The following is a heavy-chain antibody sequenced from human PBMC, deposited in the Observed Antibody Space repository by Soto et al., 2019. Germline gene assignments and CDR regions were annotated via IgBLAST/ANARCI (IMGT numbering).Heavy chain of an antibody. V-gene: IGHV4-39*01. CDR2: IYYSGST. CDR3: ASLVAGYYGDY. D-gene: IGHD6-19*01. J-gene: IGHJ4*02. Sequence: TSETLSLTCTVSGGSISSTSYYWGWIRQPPRKGLEWIGSIYYSGSTYYNPFLKSRVTISVDTSQNQFSMKLTSVTAADTAVYYCASLVAGYYGDYWGQGTLVTVSS. CDR1: GGSISSTSYY.